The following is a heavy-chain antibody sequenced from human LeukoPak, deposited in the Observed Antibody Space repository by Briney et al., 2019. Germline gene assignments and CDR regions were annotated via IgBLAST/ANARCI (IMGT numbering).Heavy chain of an antibody. CDR2: IYYSGST. CDR1: GGSISSSSSY. CDR3: ARADFSYDFWSGYMGLDY. J-gene: IGHJ4*02. V-gene: IGHV4-39*01. D-gene: IGHD3-3*01. Sequence: SETLSLTCTVSGGSISSSSSYWGWIRQPPGKGLEWIGSIYYSGSTYYHPSLKSRATISVDTSKNQFSLKLSSVTAADTAVYYCARADFSYDFWSGYMGLDYWGQGTLVTVSS.